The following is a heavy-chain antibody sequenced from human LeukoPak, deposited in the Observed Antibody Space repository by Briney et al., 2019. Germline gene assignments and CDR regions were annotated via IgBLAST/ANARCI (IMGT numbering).Heavy chain of an antibody. D-gene: IGHD3-9*01. CDR2: ISSSSSYI. CDR3: ASYDILTGYPLNDY. Sequence: GGSQRLSCAASGFTFSSYSMNWVRQAPGKGLEWVSSISSSSSYIYYADSVKGRFTISRDNAKNSLYLQMNSLRAEDTAVYYCASYDILTGYPLNDYWGQGTLVTVSS. J-gene: IGHJ4*02. V-gene: IGHV3-21*01. CDR1: GFTFSSYS.